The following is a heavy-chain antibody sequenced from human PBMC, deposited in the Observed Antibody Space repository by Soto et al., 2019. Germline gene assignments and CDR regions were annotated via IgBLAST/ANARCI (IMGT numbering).Heavy chain of an antibody. Sequence: ASVKVSCKVSGYTLNELSMHWVRQAPGKGLEWMGGFDPEDGETIYAQKFQGRVTITADKSTSTAYMELSSLRSEDTAVYYCARSVATTVASLNYWGQGTLVTVSS. CDR3: ARSVATTVASLNY. V-gene: IGHV1-24*01. CDR2: FDPEDGET. D-gene: IGHD4-17*01. J-gene: IGHJ4*02. CDR1: GYTLNELS.